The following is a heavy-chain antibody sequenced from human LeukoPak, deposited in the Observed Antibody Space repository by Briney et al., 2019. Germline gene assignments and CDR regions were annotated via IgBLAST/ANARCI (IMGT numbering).Heavy chain of an antibody. Sequence: GGSLRLSCAASGFTFSSYGMHWVRQAPGKGLEWVANIKQDGSEKYYVDSVKGRFTISRDNAKNSLYLQMNSLRAEDTAVYYCAREGFVVVPAAMGGAFDIWGQGTMVTVSS. CDR1: GFTFSSYG. D-gene: IGHD2-2*01. V-gene: IGHV3-7*01. CDR2: IKQDGSEK. CDR3: AREGFVVVPAAMGGAFDI. J-gene: IGHJ3*02.